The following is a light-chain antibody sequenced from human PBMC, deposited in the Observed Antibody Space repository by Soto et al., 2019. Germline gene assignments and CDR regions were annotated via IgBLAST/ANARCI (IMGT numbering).Light chain of an antibody. CDR1: QTISSW. CDR3: QQRHSYPIT. J-gene: IGKJ5*01. V-gene: IGKV1-5*01. Sequence: DIQMTQSPSTLSGTVGDRVTITCRASQTISSWLAWYQQKPGKAPKLLIYDASSLESGVPSRFSGSGSGTEFTLTISSLQPEDFATYYCQQRHSYPITFGQGTRLEIK. CDR2: DAS.